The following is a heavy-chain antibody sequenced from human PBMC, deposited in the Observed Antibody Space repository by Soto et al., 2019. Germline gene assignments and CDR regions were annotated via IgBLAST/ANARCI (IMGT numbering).Heavy chain of an antibody. CDR2: IYYSGST. Sequence: QVQLQESGPGLVKPSQTLSLTCTVSGGSISSGGYYWSWIRQHPGKGLAWIGYIYYSGSTYYNPSLKSRVTISVDTSKNQFSLKLSSVTAADTAVYYCARDPHDCSSTSCSSLGLDYWGQGTLVTVSS. CDR1: GGSISSGGYY. V-gene: IGHV4-31*03. CDR3: ARDPHDCSSTSCSSLGLDY. J-gene: IGHJ4*02. D-gene: IGHD2-2*01.